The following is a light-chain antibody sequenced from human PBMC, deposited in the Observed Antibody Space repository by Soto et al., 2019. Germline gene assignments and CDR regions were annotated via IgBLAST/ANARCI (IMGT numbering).Light chain of an antibody. Sequence: ETVWTQSPVTLSLSPGERATLPCRASQSISSTHLVWYQQKPGQAPRLLIYGASTRATGIPARFSGSGSGTEFTLTISSLQSEDFAVYYCQQYNNWPPITFGQGTRLEN. CDR1: QSISST. CDR2: GAS. J-gene: IGKJ5*01. CDR3: QQYNNWPPIT. V-gene: IGKV3-15*01.